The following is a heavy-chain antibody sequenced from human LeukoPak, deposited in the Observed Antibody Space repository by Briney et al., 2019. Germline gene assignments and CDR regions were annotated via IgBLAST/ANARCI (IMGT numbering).Heavy chain of an antibody. J-gene: IGHJ5*02. D-gene: IGHD3-10*01. CDR1: GFTFSSYW. V-gene: IGHV3-74*01. Sequence: PGGSLRLSCAASGFTFSSYWMHWVRQAPGKGLVWVSRINSDGSSTTYADSVKGRFTTSRDNAKNTLYLQMNSLRAEDTAVYYCARGRTYGSGRTRSFDPWGQGTLVTVSS. CDR3: ARGRTYGSGRTRSFDP. CDR2: INSDGSST.